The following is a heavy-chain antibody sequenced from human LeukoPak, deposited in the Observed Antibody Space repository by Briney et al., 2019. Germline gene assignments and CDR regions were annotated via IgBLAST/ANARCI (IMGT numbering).Heavy chain of an antibody. Sequence: PSESLSLTCTVSGGSTSSYYWSWIRQPPGKGLEWIGYIYYSGSTNYNPSLKSRVTISVDTSKNQFSLKLSSVTAADTAVYYCARDGTDYWGQGTLVTVSS. CDR2: IYYSGST. V-gene: IGHV4-59*01. CDR1: GGSTSSYY. J-gene: IGHJ4*02. CDR3: ARDGTDY.